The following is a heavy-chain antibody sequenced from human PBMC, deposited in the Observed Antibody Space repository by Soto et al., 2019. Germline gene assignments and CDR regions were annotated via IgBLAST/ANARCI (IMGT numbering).Heavy chain of an antibody. D-gene: IGHD3-10*01. CDR1: GFTFSSYG. CDR3: AKDGMVRARFILDY. J-gene: IGHJ4*02. V-gene: IGHV3-30*18. CDR2: ISYDGSNK. Sequence: QVQLVESGGGVVQPGRSLRLSCAASGFTFSSYGMHWVRQAPGKGLEWVAVISYDGSNKYYADSVKGRFTISRDNSKNTLYLQMNSLRAEDTAVYYCAKDGMVRARFILDYWGQGTLVTVSS.